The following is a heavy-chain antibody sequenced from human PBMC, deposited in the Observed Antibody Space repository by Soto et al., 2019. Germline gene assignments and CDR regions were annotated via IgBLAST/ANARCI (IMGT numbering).Heavy chain of an antibody. D-gene: IGHD2-2*01. J-gene: IGHJ4*02. CDR1: GFTFSSSG. CDR3: AKDPGYCSSTSCSRYFDY. CDR2: ISYDGSNK. Sequence: AGGSLRLSCAASGFTFSSSGMHWVRQAPGKGLEWVAVISYDGSNKYYADSVKGRFTISRENSKNTLYLQMNSLRPEDTAVYYCAKDPGYCSSTSCSRYFDYWGQGTLVTVSS. V-gene: IGHV3-30*18.